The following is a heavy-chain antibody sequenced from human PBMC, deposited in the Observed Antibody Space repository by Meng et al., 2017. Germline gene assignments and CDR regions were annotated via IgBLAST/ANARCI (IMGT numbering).Heavy chain of an antibody. J-gene: IGHJ4*02. CDR1: GFTVSSNY. D-gene: IGHD4-17*01. CDR2: IYSGGST. CDR3: ARDYGDHLGFDY. Sequence: VQLGETGVGLTHPGGSLRLCCAASGFTVSSNYMSWVRQAPGQGLEWVSVIYSGGSTYYADSVKGLFTISRDNSKNTLYLQMNSLRAEDTAVYYCARDYGDHLGFDYWGQGTLVTVSS. V-gene: IGHV3-53*02.